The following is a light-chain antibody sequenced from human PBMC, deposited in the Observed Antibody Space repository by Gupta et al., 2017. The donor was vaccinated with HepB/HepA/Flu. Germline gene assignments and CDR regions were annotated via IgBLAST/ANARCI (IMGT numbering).Light chain of an antibody. CDR3: QAWDSSTAGKV. J-gene: IGLJ2*01. CDR2: QDS. CDR1: KLGDKY. Sequence: SYELTQPPSVSVSTGQTASITCSGDKLGDKYACWYQQKPGQSPVLVIYQDSKRPSGIPERFSGSNSGNTATLTISGTQAMDEADYYCQAWDSSTAGKVFGGGTKLTVL. V-gene: IGLV3-1*01.